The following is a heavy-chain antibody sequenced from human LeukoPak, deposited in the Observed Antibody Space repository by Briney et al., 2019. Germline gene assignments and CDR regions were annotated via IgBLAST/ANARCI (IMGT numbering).Heavy chain of an antibody. D-gene: IGHD6-19*01. Sequence: KASETLSLTCTVSGGSISSHYWTWIRQPAGKGLEWIGRIYTTGSTNYNPSLNSRVTMSVDMSKNQFSLKLSSVTAADTAVYYCARQIAVAGKVGFDYWGQGTLVTVSS. CDR2: IYTTGST. J-gene: IGHJ4*02. CDR3: ARQIAVAGKVGFDY. CDR1: GGSISSHY. V-gene: IGHV4-4*07.